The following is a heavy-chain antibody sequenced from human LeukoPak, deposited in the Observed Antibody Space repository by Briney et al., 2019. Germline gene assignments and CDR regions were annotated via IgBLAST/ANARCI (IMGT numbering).Heavy chain of an antibody. V-gene: IGHV4-34*01. J-gene: IGHJ4*02. CDR2: INHSGRT. CDR1: GGSFSGYY. Sequence: SETLSLTCAVYGGSFSGYYWSWIRQPPGKGLEWIGEINHSGRTNYNPSLKSRVTISVDTSKNQFSLKLSSVTAADTAVYYCARARYYDSSGYYPTYYFDYWGQGTLVTVSS. CDR3: ARARYYDSSGYYPTYYFDY. D-gene: IGHD3-22*01.